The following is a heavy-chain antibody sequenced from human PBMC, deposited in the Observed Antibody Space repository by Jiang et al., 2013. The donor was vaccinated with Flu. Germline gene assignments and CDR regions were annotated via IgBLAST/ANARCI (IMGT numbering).Heavy chain of an antibody. CDR1: GGSFSGYY. CDR3: ARYKVGAPRGWFDP. D-gene: IGHD1-26*01. J-gene: IGHJ5*02. CDR2: INHSGST. V-gene: IGHV4-34*01. Sequence: LLKPSETLSLTCAVYGGSFSGYYWSWIRQPPGKGLEWIGEINHSGSTNYNPSLKSRVTISVDTSKNQFSLKLSSVTAADTAVYYCARYKVGAPRGWFDPWGQGTLVTVSS.